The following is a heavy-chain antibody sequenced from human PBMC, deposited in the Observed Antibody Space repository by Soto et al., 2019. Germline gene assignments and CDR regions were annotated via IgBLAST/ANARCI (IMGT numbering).Heavy chain of an antibody. CDR3: ARDLSLRYFDWHEYYYYGMDV. Sequence: PSETLSLTCTVSGGSISSYYWSWIRQPPGKGLEWIGYIYYSGSTNYNPSLKSRVTISVDTSKNQFSLKLSSVTAADTAVYYCARDLSLRYFDWHEYYYYGMDVWGQGTTVTVSS. J-gene: IGHJ6*02. CDR2: IYYSGST. CDR1: GGSISSYY. D-gene: IGHD3-9*01. V-gene: IGHV4-59*01.